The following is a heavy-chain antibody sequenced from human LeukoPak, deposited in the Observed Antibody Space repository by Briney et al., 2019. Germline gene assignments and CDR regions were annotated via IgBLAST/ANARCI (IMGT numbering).Heavy chain of an antibody. V-gene: IGHV1-24*01. J-gene: IGHJ4*02. CDR1: GYTLTELS. Sequence: ASVKVSCKVSGYTLTELSMHWVRQAPGKGLEWMGGFDPEDGETIYAQKFQGRVTMTEDTSTDTAYMELSSLRSEDTAVYYCARDPTRGTLFDYWGQGTLVTVSS. CDR2: FDPEDGET. D-gene: IGHD3-16*01. CDR3: ARDPTRGTLFDY.